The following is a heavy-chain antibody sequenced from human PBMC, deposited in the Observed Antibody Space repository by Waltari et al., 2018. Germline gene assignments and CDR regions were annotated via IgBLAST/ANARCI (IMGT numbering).Heavy chain of an antibody. Sequence: QVQLQESGPGLVKPSETLSLTCTVSGDSISPYYWNWIRQPPGKGLEWIGSIYYSGTTNYNPSLKSRVTISVDTSKSLFSLKLSSVTAADTAVYYCARAYSSTWYTYYFDYWGQGTLVTVPS. CDR3: ARAYSSTWYTYYFDY. D-gene: IGHD6-13*01. CDR2: IYYSGTT. J-gene: IGHJ4*02. V-gene: IGHV4-59*01. CDR1: GDSISPYY.